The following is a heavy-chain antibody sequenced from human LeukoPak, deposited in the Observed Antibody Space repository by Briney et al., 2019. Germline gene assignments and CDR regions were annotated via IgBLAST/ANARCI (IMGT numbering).Heavy chain of an antibody. CDR1: GGSISSSSYY. Sequence: SETLSLTCTVSGGSISSSSYYWGWIRQPPGTGLEWIGSIYYSGSTYYNPSLKSRVTISVDTSKNQFSLKLSSVTAADTAVYYCARGNGLYYDSSGSFDYWGQGTLVTVSS. CDR2: IYYSGST. J-gene: IGHJ4*02. CDR3: ARGNGLYYDSSGSFDY. D-gene: IGHD3-22*01. V-gene: IGHV4-39*07.